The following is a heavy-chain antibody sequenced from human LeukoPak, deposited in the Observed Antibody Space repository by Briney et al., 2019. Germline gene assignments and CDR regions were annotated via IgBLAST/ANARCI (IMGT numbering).Heavy chain of an antibody. Sequence: GASVKVSCKVSGFTLADLSMHWVRQAPGKGLEWVGGFDRKNGDTIYAQRFRGRVTLTEDTSTGTAYMDLSSLSADDTAEYYFATGVFCATTTCPGYQHYYYFMDVWGKGTTVTVSS. CDR1: GFTLADLS. CDR3: ATGVFCATTTCPGYQHYYYFMDV. CDR2: FDRKNGDT. D-gene: IGHD2-2*01. J-gene: IGHJ6*03. V-gene: IGHV1-24*01.